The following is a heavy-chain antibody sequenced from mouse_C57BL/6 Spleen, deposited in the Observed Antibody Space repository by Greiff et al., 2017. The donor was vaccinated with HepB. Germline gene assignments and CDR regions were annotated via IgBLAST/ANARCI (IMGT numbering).Heavy chain of an antibody. CDR3: GGKGYYFDY. J-gene: IGHJ2*01. D-gene: IGHD2-1*01. V-gene: IGHV1-82*01. CDR2: IYPGDGDT. CDR1: GYAFSSSW. Sequence: VQLQQSGPELVKPGASVKISCKASGYAFSSSWMNWVKQRPGKGLEWIGRIYPGDGDTNYNGKFKGKATLTADKSSSTAYMQLSSLTSEDSAVYFCGGKGYYFDYWGQGTTLTVSS.